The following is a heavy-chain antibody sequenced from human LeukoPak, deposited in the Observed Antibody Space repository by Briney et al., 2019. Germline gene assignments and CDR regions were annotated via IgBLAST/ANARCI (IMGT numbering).Heavy chain of an antibody. D-gene: IGHD6-13*01. V-gene: IGHV1-46*01. J-gene: IGHJ4*02. Sequence: VASVKVSCKASGYTFTSYYMHWVRQAPGQGLEWMGIINPSGGSTSYAQKFQGRVTMTRDTSTSTVYMELSSLGSEDTAVYYCARGYSSAAGRARTFDYWGQGTLVTVSS. CDR2: INPSGGST. CDR1: GYTFTSYY. CDR3: ARGYSSAAGRARTFDY.